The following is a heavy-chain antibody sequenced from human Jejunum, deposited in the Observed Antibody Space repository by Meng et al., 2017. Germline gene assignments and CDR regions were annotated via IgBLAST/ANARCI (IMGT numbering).Heavy chain of an antibody. D-gene: IGHD4-17*01. CDR1: GYTFTDYY. Sequence: QGQLGQSGAEVEKPGASVKVSCKASGYTFTDYYMHWVRQAPGQGLEWMGLINVDTGGTAYAQKFQGRVTVTRDTSTSTLYMELSSLRSEDTAMYYCARDSHGYGDGGHWGQGTLVTVSS. CDR2: INVDTGGT. V-gene: IGHV1-46*01. J-gene: IGHJ4*02. CDR3: ARDSHGYGDGGH.